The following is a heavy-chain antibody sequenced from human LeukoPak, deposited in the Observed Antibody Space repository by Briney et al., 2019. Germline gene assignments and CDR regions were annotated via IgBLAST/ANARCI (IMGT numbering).Heavy chain of an antibody. J-gene: IGHJ6*02. CDR2: ISGSGGST. V-gene: IGHV3-23*01. CDR1: GGSISSYY. Sequence: ETLSLTCTVSGGSISSYYWSWVRQAPGKGLEWVSAISGSGGSTYYADSVKGRFTISRDNSKNTLYLQMNSLRAEDTAVYYCAKGKPQAHYYYGMDVWGQGTTVTVSS. CDR3: AKGKPQAHYYYGMDV.